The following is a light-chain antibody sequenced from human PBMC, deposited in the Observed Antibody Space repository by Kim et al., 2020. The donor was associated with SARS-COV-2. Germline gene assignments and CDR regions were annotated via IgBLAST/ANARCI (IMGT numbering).Light chain of an antibody. CDR3: GSYTGTNTFGA. V-gene: IGLV2-14*03. J-gene: IGLJ3*02. CDR2: DVS. CDR1: SSDVGGRNS. Sequence: QSALTQPASVSGSPGQSITISCTGTSSDVGGRNSVSWYQQHPGKAPKLIIFDVSKRPSGVSHRFSGSKSGNTASLIISGIQAEDEADYYCGSYTGTNTFGAFGGGTKVTVL.